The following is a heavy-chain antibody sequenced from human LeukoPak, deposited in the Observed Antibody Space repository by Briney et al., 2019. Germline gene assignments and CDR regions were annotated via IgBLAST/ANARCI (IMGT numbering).Heavy chain of an antibody. CDR1: GFTFSTYG. V-gene: IGHV3-30*02. J-gene: IGHJ4*02. CDR2: IRFDGNNN. Sequence: PGGSLSLSCAASGFTFSTYGMHWLRQAPGKGLEWVAFIRFDGNNNFQADSVKGRFTISRDISKNTLYLQMSSLRPDDTAVYYCAKDHYDSSGHRIDCWGQGALVTVSS. CDR3: AKDHYDSSGHRIDC. D-gene: IGHD3-22*01.